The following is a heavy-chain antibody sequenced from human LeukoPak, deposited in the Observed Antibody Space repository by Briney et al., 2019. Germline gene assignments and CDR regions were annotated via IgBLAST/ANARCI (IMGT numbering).Heavy chain of an antibody. V-gene: IGHV3-21*01. CDR2: VTSSSSFI. CDR1: NFTFSDYT. CDR3: ARALEPYYYDSGACY. J-gene: IGHJ4*02. D-gene: IGHD3-22*01. Sequence: GGSLRLSCAASNFTFSDYTMNWVRQTPGKGLEWLSSVTSSSSFIYYADSVKGRFTISRDNAEKSLYLQMNSLSAEDMAVYYCARALEPYYYDSGACYWGQGTLVTVSS.